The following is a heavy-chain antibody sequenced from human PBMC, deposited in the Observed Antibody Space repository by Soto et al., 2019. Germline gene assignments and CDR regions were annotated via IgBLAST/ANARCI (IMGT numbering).Heavy chain of an antibody. CDR3: ARDSPGLGYCSGGSCYPAFDI. V-gene: IGHV1-2*04. CDR2: INPNSGGT. Sequence: GASVKVSCKASGYTFTGYYMHWVRQAPGQGLEWMGWINPNSGGTNYAQKFQGWVTMTRDTSISTAYMELSRLRSDDTAVYYCARDSPGLGYCSGGSCYPAFDIWGQGTMVTVSS. CDR1: GYTFTGYY. J-gene: IGHJ3*02. D-gene: IGHD2-15*01.